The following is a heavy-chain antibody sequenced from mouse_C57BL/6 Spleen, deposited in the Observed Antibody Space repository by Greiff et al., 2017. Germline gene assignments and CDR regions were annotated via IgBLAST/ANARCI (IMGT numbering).Heavy chain of an antibody. CDR3: AREGGIPFDY. CDR2: IYPGDGDT. J-gene: IGHJ2*01. Sequence: VQLQESGPELVKPGASVKISCKASGYAFSSSWLNWVKQRPGKGLEWIGRIYPGDGDTNYNGKFKGKATLTADTSSSTAYMQLSSLTSEDSAVYFCAREGGIPFDYWGQGTTLTVSS. V-gene: IGHV1-82*01. D-gene: IGHD2-14*01. CDR1: GYAFSSSW.